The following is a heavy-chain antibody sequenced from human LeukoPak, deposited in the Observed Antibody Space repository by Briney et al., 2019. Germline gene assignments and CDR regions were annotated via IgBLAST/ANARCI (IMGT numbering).Heavy chain of an antibody. D-gene: IGHD2-2*01. V-gene: IGHV1-46*01. CDR3: ARWVGGPVGINYYGMDV. CDR1: XHTFTXYY. J-gene: IGHJ6*02. Sequence: KVXCXXSXHTFTXYYMEWVRQAPGQGVEWMGMINPSGGGTTYAQKFQDRVTMTRDTSTSTVYMELSSLRSEDTAVYYCARWVGGPVGINYYGMDVWGQGTTVTVSS. CDR2: INPSGGGT.